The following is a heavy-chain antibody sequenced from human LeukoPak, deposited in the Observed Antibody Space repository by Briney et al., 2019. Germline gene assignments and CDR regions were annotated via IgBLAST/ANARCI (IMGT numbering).Heavy chain of an antibody. V-gene: IGHV4-30-2*01. D-gene: IGHD2-2*01. CDR3: ARLPARGLVMRPGYYMDV. CDR2: IYHSGST. CDR1: GGSISSGGYY. Sequence: SQTLSLTCTVSGGSISSGGYYWSWIRQPPGKGLEWIGYIYHSGSTYYNPSLKSRVTISVDTSKNQFSLKLSSVTAADTAVYYCARLPARGLVMRPGYYMDVWGKGTTVTVSS. J-gene: IGHJ6*03.